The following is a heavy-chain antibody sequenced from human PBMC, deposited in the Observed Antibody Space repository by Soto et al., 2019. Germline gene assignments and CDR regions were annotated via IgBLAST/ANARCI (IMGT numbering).Heavy chain of an antibody. CDR3: ARFGHSGGYFPSYFDS. V-gene: IGHV4-30-2*01. CDR1: GASISSGDYS. Sequence: QLHLQESGSGLVRPSQTLTLTCAVSGASISSGDYSWTWIRQPPGRGLEWIGYIYHSGNTYYNPSLKSRVTISVVRSKNQLFLELNSVTAADTAVYYCARFGHSGGYFPSYFDSWGQGTLVTVSS. CDR2: IYHSGNT. J-gene: IGHJ4*02. D-gene: IGHD3-22*01.